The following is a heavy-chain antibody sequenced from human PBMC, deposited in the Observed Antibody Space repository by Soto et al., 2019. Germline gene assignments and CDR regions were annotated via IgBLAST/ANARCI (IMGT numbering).Heavy chain of an antibody. CDR1: GFSLSTTGVG. CDR3: AQRLPHYGLGRERGNWFEP. D-gene: IGHD3-10*01. J-gene: IGHJ5*02. V-gene: IGHV2-5*02. CDR2: IYWDDDK. Sequence: QITLKESGPTLVRPTQTLTLTCTFSGFSLSTTGVGVSWIRQPPGKALEWLALIYWDDDKRYRPSLKSRLTHTKDTSKNDVILTMTNRHPVDTARYYCAQRLPHYGLGRERGNWFEPWGQGTLVTVSS.